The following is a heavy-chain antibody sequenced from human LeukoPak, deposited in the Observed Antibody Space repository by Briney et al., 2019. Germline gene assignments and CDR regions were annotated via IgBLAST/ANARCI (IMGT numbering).Heavy chain of an antibody. D-gene: IGHD3-22*01. CDR3: ARDARYYYDSSGYYXGGAFDI. Sequence: PGGSLRLSCAASGFTFSSYGMHWVRQAPGKGLEWVAVIWYDGSNKYYADSVKGRFTISRDNSKNTLYLQMNSLRAEDTAVYYCARDARYYYDSSGYYXGGAFDIWGQGTMVTVSS. J-gene: IGHJ3*02. CDR1: GFTFSSYG. CDR2: IWYDGSNK. V-gene: IGHV3-33*01.